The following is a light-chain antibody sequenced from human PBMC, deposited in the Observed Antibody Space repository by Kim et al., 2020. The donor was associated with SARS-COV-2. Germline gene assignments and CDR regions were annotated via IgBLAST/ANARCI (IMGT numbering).Light chain of an antibody. Sequence: GYPLAVSCVGPSSYVGFYNDVSWYQQYPGKAPRLRIYGVTQRPSGVSDRLAGSKSGYAASMTISGLQAEDEAVYYCSSYTGTNTLMFGAGTKVTVL. J-gene: IGLJ3*02. V-gene: IGLV2-14*04. CDR3: SSYTGTNTLM. CDR1: SSYVGFYND. CDR2: GVT.